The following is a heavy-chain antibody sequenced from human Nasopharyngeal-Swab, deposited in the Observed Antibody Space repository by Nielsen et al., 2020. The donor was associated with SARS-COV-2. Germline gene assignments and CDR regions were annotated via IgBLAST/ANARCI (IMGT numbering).Heavy chain of an antibody. V-gene: IGHV1-18*01. D-gene: IGHD3-9*01. Sequence: ASVKVSCKASGNTFSSYGISWVRQAPGQGLEWMGWISAYNGDTNYAQKLQGRVTMTTDTSTSTAYMELSSLRSEDTAVYYCARYVDYDILTGYYYYGMDVWGQGTTVTVSS. CDR2: ISAYNGDT. J-gene: IGHJ6*02. CDR3: ARYVDYDILTGYYYYGMDV. CDR1: GNTFSSYG.